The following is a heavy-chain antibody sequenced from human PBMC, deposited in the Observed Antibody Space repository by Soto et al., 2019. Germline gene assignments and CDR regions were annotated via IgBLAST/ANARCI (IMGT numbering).Heavy chain of an antibody. V-gene: IGHV3-7*01. J-gene: IGHJ4*02. CDR3: ARDSGTSDY. CDR1: GFTFSTFW. D-gene: IGHD1-1*01. CDR2: IKQDGSET. Sequence: GGSLRLSCAASGFTFSTFWMCWVRQAPGKGLEWVANIKQDGSETYYVDSVKGRFTISRDNAKNSLYLQMNSLRAEDTAVYYCARDSGTSDYWGQGPMVTVYS.